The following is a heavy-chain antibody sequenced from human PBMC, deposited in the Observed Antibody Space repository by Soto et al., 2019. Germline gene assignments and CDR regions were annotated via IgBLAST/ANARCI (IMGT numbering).Heavy chain of an antibody. Sequence: ASVKVSCKAPGYTFTNYYMHWVRQAPGQGLEWMGIINPSGGSTKYAQKFQGRVTMTRDTSTSTFYMDLSSLRSEDTAVYYCARSFYHSSGYYDVSGQVTVVTVSS. CDR1: GYTFTNYY. V-gene: IGHV1-46*01. CDR3: ARSFYHSSGYYDV. CDR2: INPSGGST. J-gene: IGHJ4*02. D-gene: IGHD3-22*01.